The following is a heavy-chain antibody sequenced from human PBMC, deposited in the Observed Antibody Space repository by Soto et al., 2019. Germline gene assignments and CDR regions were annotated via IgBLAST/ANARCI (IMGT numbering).Heavy chain of an antibody. CDR2: IYYSGST. CDR3: AKHDGNRGSLNGY. J-gene: IGHJ4*02. Sequence: SETLSLTCTVSGGSISSSSYYWGWIRQPPGKGLEWIGSIYYSGSTYYNPSLKSRVTISVDTSKNQFSPKLSSVTAADTAVYLCAKHDGNRGSLNGYWARGTRDTVSS. D-gene: IGHD1-1*01. CDR1: GGSISSSSYY. V-gene: IGHV4-39*01.